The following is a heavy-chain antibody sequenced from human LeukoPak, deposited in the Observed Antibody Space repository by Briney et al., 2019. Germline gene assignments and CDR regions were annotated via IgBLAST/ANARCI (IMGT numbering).Heavy chain of an antibody. CDR2: INHSGST. V-gene: IGHV4-34*01. J-gene: IGHJ4*02. Sequence: SETLSLTCAVYGGSFSGYYWSWIRQPPGKGLEWIGEINHSGSTNYNPSLKSRVTISVDTSKNQFSLKLSSVTAADTAVYYCATSPVAGSYYPFDYWGQGTLVTVSS. CDR1: GGSFSGYY. D-gene: IGHD3-10*01. CDR3: ATSPVAGSYYPFDY.